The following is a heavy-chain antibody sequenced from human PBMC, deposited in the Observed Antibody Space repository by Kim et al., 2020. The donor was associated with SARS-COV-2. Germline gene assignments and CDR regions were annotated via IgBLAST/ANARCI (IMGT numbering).Heavy chain of an antibody. Sequence: ASVTVSCKASGYTFTSYAMNWVRQAPGQGLEWMGWINTNTGNPTYAQGFTGRFVFSLDTSVSTAYLQISSLKAEDTAVYYCAREGRLLWFGELLSTFYYYGMDVWGQGTTVTVSS. J-gene: IGHJ6*02. CDR1: GYTFTSYA. CDR3: AREGRLLWFGELLSTFYYYGMDV. V-gene: IGHV7-4-1*02. CDR2: INTNTGNP. D-gene: IGHD3-10*01.